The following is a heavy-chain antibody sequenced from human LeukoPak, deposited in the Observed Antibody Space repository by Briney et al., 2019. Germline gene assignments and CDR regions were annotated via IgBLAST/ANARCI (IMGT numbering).Heavy chain of an antibody. J-gene: IGHJ6*03. V-gene: IGHV4-59*01. CDR1: GGSIRGYY. Sequence: SETLSLTRTVSGGSIRGYYWSWIRQPPGKGLEWIGYIYSSGSTNYNPSLKSRVTMSVDTSKNQFSLKVSSVTAADTAVYYCARVFDSGSQAYFYYMDVWGKGTTVTISS. CDR3: ARVFDSGSQAYFYYMDV. CDR2: IYSSGST. D-gene: IGHD3-10*01.